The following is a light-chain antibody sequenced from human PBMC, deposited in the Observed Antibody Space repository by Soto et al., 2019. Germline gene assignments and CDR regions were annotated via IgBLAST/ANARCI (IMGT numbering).Light chain of an antibody. CDR2: TAS. Sequence: DIQMTQSPYTLSASVGDRVTITCRASQSISSWLAWYQQKPGKAPKLLIYTASSLESGVSSRFSGSGSGTEFTLTISSLQPDDFATYYCQQYNTYPYTFGQGTKLE. CDR1: QSISSW. CDR3: QQYNTYPYT. V-gene: IGKV1-5*03. J-gene: IGKJ2*01.